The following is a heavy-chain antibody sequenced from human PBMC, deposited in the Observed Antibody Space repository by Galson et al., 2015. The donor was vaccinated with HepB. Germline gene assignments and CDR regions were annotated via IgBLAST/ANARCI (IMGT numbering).Heavy chain of an antibody. D-gene: IGHD5-12*01. CDR2: IYYSGST. V-gene: IGHV4-59*01. J-gene: IGHJ5*02. CDR1: GGYISSYY. CDR3: ARGGAVATPRDNWFDP. Sequence: SETLSLTCTVSGGYISSYYWSWIRQPPGKGLEWIGYIYYSGSTNYNPSLKSRVTISVDTSKNQFSLKLCSVTAADTAVYYCARGGAVATPRDNWFDPWGQGTLVTVSS.